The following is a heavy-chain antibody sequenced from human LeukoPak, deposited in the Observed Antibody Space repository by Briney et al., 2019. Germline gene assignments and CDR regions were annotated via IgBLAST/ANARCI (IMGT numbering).Heavy chain of an antibody. CDR1: GGSISSYY. V-gene: IGHV4-59*12. Sequence: SETLSLTCTVSGGSISSYYWSWIRQPPGKGLEWIGYFYYSGNTNYNPSLKSRVTISVDTSKNQFSLKLSSVTAADTAVYYCARDRHWGQGTLVTVSS. CDR2: FYYSGNT. CDR3: ARDRH. J-gene: IGHJ4*02.